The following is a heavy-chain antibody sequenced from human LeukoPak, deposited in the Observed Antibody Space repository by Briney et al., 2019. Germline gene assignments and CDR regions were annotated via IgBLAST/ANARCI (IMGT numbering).Heavy chain of an antibody. CDR1: GGTFSSYA. V-gene: IGHV1-69*04. CDR3: ARGPLLHSSSFDY. J-gene: IGHJ4*02. Sequence: GASVKVSCKASGGTFSSYAISWVRQAPGQGLEWMGRIIPILGIANYAQKFQGRVTITADESTSTAYMELSSLRSEDTAVYYCARGPLLHSSSFDYWGQGTLVTVSS. D-gene: IGHD6-13*01. CDR2: IIPILGIA.